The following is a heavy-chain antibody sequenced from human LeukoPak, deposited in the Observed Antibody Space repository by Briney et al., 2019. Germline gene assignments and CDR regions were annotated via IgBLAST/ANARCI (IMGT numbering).Heavy chain of an antibody. CDR1: GYTFTGYY. CDR3: ARAEDTAMVTGLY. D-gene: IGHD5-18*01. Sequence: ASVKVSCKASGYTFTGYYMHWVRQAPGQGLEWMGWINPNSGGTNYAQKFQGRVTMTRDTSISTAYTDLSRLRSDDTAVYYCARAEDTAMVTGLYWGQGTLVTVSS. CDR2: INPNSGGT. J-gene: IGHJ4*02. V-gene: IGHV1-2*02.